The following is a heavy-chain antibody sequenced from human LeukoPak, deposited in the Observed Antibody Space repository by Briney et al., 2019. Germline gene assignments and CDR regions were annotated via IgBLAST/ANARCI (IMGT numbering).Heavy chain of an antibody. CDR3: ARQEAVADLYYFDY. CDR1: GGSISSYY. D-gene: IGHD6-19*01. CDR2: IYYSGST. V-gene: IGHV4-59*08. Sequence: SETLSLTCTVSGGSISSYYWSWIRQTPGKGLEWIRYIYYSGSTNYNPSLKSRVTISVDTSKNQFSLKLSSVTAADTAVYYCARQEAVADLYYFDYWGQGTLVTVSS. J-gene: IGHJ4*02.